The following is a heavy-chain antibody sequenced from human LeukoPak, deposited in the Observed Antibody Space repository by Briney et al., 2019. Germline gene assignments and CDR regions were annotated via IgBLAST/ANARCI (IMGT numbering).Heavy chain of an antibody. V-gene: IGHV3-53*01. CDR1: GFTVSSNY. Sequence: GGSLRLSCAASGFTVSSNYMSWVRQAPGKGLEWVSVIYSGGSTYYADSVKGRFTISRDNSKNTLYLQMNSLRAEDTAVYYCARVGTNYYDFWSGYWDYYFDYWGQGTLVTVSS. D-gene: IGHD3-3*01. CDR3: ARVGTNYYDFWSGYWDYYFDY. CDR2: IYSGGST. J-gene: IGHJ4*02.